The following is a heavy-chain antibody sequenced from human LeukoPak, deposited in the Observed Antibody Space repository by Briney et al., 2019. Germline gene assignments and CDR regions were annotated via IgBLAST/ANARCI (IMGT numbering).Heavy chain of an antibody. D-gene: IGHD5-12*01. CDR2: IYYSGST. CDR3: ARDQRGYSGYAPPGWFDP. V-gene: IGHV4-59*01. Sequence: SETLSLTCTVSGGSISSYYWSWIRQPPGKGLEWIGYIYYSGSTNYNHSLKSRVTISVDTSKNQFSLKLSSVTAADTAVYYCARDQRGYSGYAPPGWFDPWGQGTLVTVSS. J-gene: IGHJ5*02. CDR1: GGSISSYY.